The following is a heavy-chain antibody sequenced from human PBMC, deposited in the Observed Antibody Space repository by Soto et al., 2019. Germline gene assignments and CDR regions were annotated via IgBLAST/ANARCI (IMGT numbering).Heavy chain of an antibody. CDR1: GASISSGDYY. CDR3: ARGMTTVTTLDY. Sequence: SETLSLTCTVSGASISSGDYYWTWIRQTTGKGLEWIGSIYYSGSTYYNQSLKSRVTISVDRSKNQFSLKQSSVTAADTAVYYCARGMTTVTTLDYWGQGTLVTVSS. D-gene: IGHD4-4*01. J-gene: IGHJ4*02. V-gene: IGHV4-30-4*01. CDR2: IYYSGST.